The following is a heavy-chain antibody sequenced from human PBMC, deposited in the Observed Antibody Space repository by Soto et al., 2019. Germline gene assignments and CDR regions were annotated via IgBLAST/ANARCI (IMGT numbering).Heavy chain of an antibody. CDR2: IRGFSPYT. D-gene: IGHD3-3*01. Sequence: EVQLVESGGGLVKPGGSLRLSCISSGFTFRTYTMNWVRQAPGKGLEWVSGIRGFSPYTFYAESVKGRFTISRDNAKNSLYLQMKSLRAEDTAVYYCARDRGYDAHAYYYTAMDVWGQGTTVTVSS. CDR3: ARDRGYDAHAYYYTAMDV. V-gene: IGHV3-21*01. J-gene: IGHJ6*02. CDR1: GFTFRTYT.